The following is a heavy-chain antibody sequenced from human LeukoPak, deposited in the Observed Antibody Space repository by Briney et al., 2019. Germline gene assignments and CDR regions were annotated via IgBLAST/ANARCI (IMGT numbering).Heavy chain of an antibody. CDR3: ARVLDGSGSRRVPGTYGLDV. D-gene: IGHD3-10*01. CDR2: INSDGNST. J-gene: IGHJ6*02. CDR1: GFTFSSYW. Sequence: GGSLRLSCAASGFTFSSYWMHWVRQAPGKGLVWVSRINSDGNSTNYADSVKGRFTISRDNAKNTLYLQMNSLRAEDTAVYFCARVLDGSGSRRVPGTYGLDVWGQGTTVIVSS. V-gene: IGHV3-74*01.